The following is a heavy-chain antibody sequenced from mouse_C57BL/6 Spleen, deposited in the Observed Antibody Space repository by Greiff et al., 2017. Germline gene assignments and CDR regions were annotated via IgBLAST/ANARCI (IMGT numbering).Heavy chain of an antibody. Sequence: EVKLMESGGDLVKPGGSLKLSCAASGFTFSSYGMSWVRQTPDKRLEWVATISSGGSYTYYPDSVKGRFTISRDNAKNTLYLQMSSLKSEDTAMYYCARHGLDYGSSSHWYFDVWGTGTTVTVSS. CDR1: GFTFSSYG. CDR3: ARHGLDYGSSSHWYFDV. V-gene: IGHV5-6*01. CDR2: ISSGGSYT. J-gene: IGHJ1*03. D-gene: IGHD1-1*01.